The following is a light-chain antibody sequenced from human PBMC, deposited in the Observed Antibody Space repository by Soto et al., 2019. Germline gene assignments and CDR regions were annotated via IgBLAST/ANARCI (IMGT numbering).Light chain of an antibody. CDR1: QSVSEY. CDR2: GAS. V-gene: IGKV3-15*01. Sequence: EVVMTPSPATLSVSPGERATLSCRASQSVSEYLAWYQQKPGQAPRLLIYGASTRATGIPARFSGSGSGTEFTLTISSLQSEDFAVYYCQQYHIWPSITFGQGTRLEIK. J-gene: IGKJ5*01. CDR3: QQYHIWPSIT.